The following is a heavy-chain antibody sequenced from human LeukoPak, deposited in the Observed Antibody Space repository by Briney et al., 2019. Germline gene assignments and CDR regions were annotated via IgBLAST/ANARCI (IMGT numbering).Heavy chain of an antibody. V-gene: IGHV3-30*04. CDR2: ISYDGSNK. D-gene: IGHD3-10*01. CDR1: GFTFSNYA. CDR3: ARSPGYYYYMDV. Sequence: GGSLRLSCATFGFTFSNYAMNWVRQAPGKGLEWVAVISYDGSNKYYADSVKGRFTISRDNSKNTLYLQMNSLRAEDTAVYYCARSPGYYYYMDVWGKGTTVTVSS. J-gene: IGHJ6*03.